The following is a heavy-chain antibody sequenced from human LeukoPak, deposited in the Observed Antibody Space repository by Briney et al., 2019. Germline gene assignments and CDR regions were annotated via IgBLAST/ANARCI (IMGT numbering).Heavy chain of an antibody. CDR2: IYYSGST. CDR3: ARDDAEGAFDY. Sequence: PSETLSLTCTVSGGSISGYYWSWIRQPPGKGLEWIGYIYYSGSTNYNPSLKSRVTISVDTSKNQFSLKLSSVTAADTAVYYCARDDAEGAFDYWGQGTLVTVSS. V-gene: IGHV4-59*01. D-gene: IGHD3-16*01. J-gene: IGHJ4*02. CDR1: GGSISGYY.